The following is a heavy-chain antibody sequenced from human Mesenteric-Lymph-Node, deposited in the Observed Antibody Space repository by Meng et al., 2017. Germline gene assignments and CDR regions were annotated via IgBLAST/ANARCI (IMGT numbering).Heavy chain of an antibody. V-gene: IGHV3-21*01. Sequence: GESLKISCAASGFTFSSYWMNWVRQAPGKGLEWVSSISSSSSYIYYADSVKGRFTISRDNAKNSLYLQMNSLRAEDTAVYYCARGGGDTAMALIQDHESDAFDIWGQGTMVTVSS. CDR3: ARGGGDTAMALIQDHESDAFDI. D-gene: IGHD5-18*01. CDR2: ISSSSSYI. J-gene: IGHJ3*02. CDR1: GFTFSSYW.